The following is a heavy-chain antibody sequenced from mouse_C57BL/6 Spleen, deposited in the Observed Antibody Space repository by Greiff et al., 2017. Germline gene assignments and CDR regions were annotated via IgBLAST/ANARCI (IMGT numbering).Heavy chain of an antibody. CDR2: ICTGSGST. CDR1: GYTFTDYY. J-gene: IGHJ2*01. D-gene: IGHD1-1*01. Sequence: QVQLQQSGAELVKPGASVKISCKASGYTFTDYYINWVKQRPGQGLEWIGKICTGSGSTYYNEKFKGTATFTEDKTSSTSDMQLSSLTAEASAVDCCTRMCITTVVGGYWGQGTTLTVSS. V-gene: IGHV1-77*01. CDR3: TRMCITTVVGGY.